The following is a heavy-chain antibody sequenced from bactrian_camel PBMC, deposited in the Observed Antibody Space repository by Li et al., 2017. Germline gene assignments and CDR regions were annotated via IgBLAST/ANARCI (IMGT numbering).Heavy chain of an antibody. CDR2: IAPDGST. Sequence: VQLVESGGGSVPAGGSLRLPCAISGYSYGGYYIGWVRQAPGKVREGVAVIAPDGSTNYGDSVRGRFTISKDNSKNTLYLHMNALQPEDTAMYYCATSFRSDCTWKLVPSAYDTWGQGSQVTVS. CDR1: GYSYGGYY. J-gene: IGHJ6*01. V-gene: IGHV3S67*01. D-gene: IGHD1*01. CDR3: ATSFRSDCTWKLVPSAYDT.